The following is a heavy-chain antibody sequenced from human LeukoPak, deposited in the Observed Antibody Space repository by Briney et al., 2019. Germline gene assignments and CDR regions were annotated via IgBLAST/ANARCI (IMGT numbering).Heavy chain of an antibody. V-gene: IGHV3-9*01. D-gene: IGHD6-19*01. J-gene: IGHJ4*02. Sequence: PGGSLRLSCAASGFTFDDYAMHWVRQAPGKGLEWVSGISWNSGSIGYADSVKGRFTISRDNAKNSLYLQMNSLRAEDTALYYCAKDPTVAGTYAFDYWGQGTLVTVSS. CDR2: ISWNSGSI. CDR1: GFTFDDYA. CDR3: AKDPTVAGTYAFDY.